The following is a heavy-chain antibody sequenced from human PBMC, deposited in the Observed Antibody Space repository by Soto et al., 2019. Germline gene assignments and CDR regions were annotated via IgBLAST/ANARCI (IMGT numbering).Heavy chain of an antibody. V-gene: IGHV3-23*01. J-gene: IGHJ4*02. CDR3: AKRGTGSYYAY. D-gene: IGHD3-10*01. CDR2: ISGSGGST. Sequence: EVQLLESGGGLVQPGGSLRLSCAASGFTFSSYAMRWVRQAPGKGLEWVSAISGSGGSTYYADSVKGRFTISRDNSKNTLYLQMNSPRAEDTAVYYCAKRGTGSYYAYWGQGTLVTVSS. CDR1: GFTFSSYA.